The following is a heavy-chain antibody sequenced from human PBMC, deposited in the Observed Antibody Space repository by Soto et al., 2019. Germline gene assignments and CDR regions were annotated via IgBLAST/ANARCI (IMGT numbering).Heavy chain of an antibody. CDR1: GGSIGSYY. CDR2: FYNSGST. Sequence: PSETLSLTCSVSGGSIGSYYWSWIRQPPGKGLEWIGYFYNSGSTNYNPSLKSRVTISVDTSKNQVSLKLTSVTAADTAVYYCARDFDPWGQGILVTVSS. CDR3: ARDFDP. V-gene: IGHV4-59*08. J-gene: IGHJ5*02.